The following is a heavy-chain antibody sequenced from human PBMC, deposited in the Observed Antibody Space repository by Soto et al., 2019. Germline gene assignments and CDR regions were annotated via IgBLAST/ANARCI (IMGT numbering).Heavy chain of an antibody. V-gene: IGHV4-61*01. Sequence: PSETLSLTCTVSGGSISSDYYHWTWIRQSPGKGLEWIGYIYYSGSTNYNPSFKSRVTISVDTSKNQFSLKLSSVTAADTAVYYCARENPFPSSSDWFDPWGQGTLVTVSS. D-gene: IGHD6-6*01. CDR3: ARENPFPSSSDWFDP. CDR1: GGSISSDYYH. CDR2: IYYSGST. J-gene: IGHJ5*02.